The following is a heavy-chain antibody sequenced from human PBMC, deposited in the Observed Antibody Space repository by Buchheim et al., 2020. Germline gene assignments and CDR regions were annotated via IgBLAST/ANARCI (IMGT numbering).Heavy chain of an antibody. D-gene: IGHD6-13*01. CDR3: AKNEAGATYEGYSSLDY. CDR1: GFTFSSYA. Sequence: EVQLLESGGGLVQPGGSLRLSCAASGFTFSSYAMSWVRQAPGKGLEWVSAISGSGGSTYYADSVKGRFTISRDNSKNTLYLQMNNLRAEDTAVYYCAKNEAGATYEGYSSLDYWGQGTL. V-gene: IGHV3-23*01. J-gene: IGHJ4*02. CDR2: ISGSGGST.